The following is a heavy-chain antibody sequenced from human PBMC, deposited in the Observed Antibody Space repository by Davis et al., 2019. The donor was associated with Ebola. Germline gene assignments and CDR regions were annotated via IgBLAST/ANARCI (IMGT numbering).Heavy chain of an antibody. V-gene: IGHV1-18*01. CDR2: ISAYNGNT. CDR3: ARSYYDFWSGYSSFDY. J-gene: IGHJ4*02. D-gene: IGHD3-3*01. CDR1: GYTFTSYG. Sequence: AASVKVSCKASGYTFTSYGISWVRQAPGQGLEWMGWISAYNGNTNYAQKLQGRVTMTTDTSTSTAYMELSSLRSEDTAAYYCARSYYDFWSGYSSFDYWGQGTLVTVSS.